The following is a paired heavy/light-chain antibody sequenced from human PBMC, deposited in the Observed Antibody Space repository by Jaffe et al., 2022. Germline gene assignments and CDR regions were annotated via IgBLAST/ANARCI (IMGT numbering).Heavy chain of an antibody. CDR1: GFTFRNYA. CDR3: AKKYHYDSGTSLYSMDV. CDR2: TLYDGSEK. V-gene: IGHV3-30*02. Sequence: QVQLVESGGGVVQPGGSLRLSCAASGFTFRNYAMHWVRQAPGKGLEWVAFTLYDGSEKYYADSVKGRFTISRDNSKNTLYLQMNSLRAEDTAVYYCAKKYHYDSGTSLYSMDVWGKGTTVTV. D-gene: IGHD3-10*01. J-gene: IGHJ6*03.
Light chain of an antibody. J-gene: IGLJ2*01. V-gene: IGLV2-8*01. CDR1: SSDVGGYTY. CDR2: EVT. CDR3: SSYAGSNNLV. Sequence: QSALTQPPSASGSPGQSVTISCTGTSSDVGGYTYVSWYQQYPGKAPKLMIYEVTKRPSGVPDRFSGSKSGNTASLTVSGLQAEDEADYYCSSYAGSNNLVFGGGTKLTVL.